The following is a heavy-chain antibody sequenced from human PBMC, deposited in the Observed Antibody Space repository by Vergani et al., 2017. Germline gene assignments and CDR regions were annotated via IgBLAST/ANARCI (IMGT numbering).Heavy chain of an antibody. Sequence: EVQLLESGGRLVQRGGSLRLSCAASGFTFSSYAMSWVRQAPGKGLEWVSAISGSGGSTYYADSVKGRFTISRDNSKNTLYLQMNSLRAEDTSVYYCAKARIGGGSYFDYWGQGTLVTVSS. V-gene: IGHV3-23*01. CDR2: ISGSGGST. CDR3: AKARIGGGSYFDY. CDR1: GFTFSSYA. J-gene: IGHJ4*02. D-gene: IGHD1-26*01.